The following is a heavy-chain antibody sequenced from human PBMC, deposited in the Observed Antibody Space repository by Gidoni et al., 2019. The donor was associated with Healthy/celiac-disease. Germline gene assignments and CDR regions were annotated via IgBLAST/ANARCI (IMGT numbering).Heavy chain of an antibody. CDR2: IIPILGIA. J-gene: IGHJ4*02. D-gene: IGHD4-17*01. CDR1: GGTFSSYA. CDR3: ASPDYGDHEGPFDY. V-gene: IGHV1-69*04. Sequence: QVQLVQSGAEVKKPGSSVKVSFKASGGTFSSYAISWVRQAPGQGLECMGRIIPILGIANYAQKFQGRVTSTADKSTSTAYMELSSLRSEDTAVYYCASPDYGDHEGPFDYWGQGTLVTVSS.